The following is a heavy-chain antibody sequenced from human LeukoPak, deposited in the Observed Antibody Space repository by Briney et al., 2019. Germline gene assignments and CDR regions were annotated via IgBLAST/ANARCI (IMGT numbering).Heavy chain of an antibody. CDR3: ARGRYHMRTLPTGFDA. V-gene: IGHV3-64*01. D-gene: IGHD4-17*01. J-gene: IGHJ5*02. Sequence: GGSLRLSCAAYGFTFSKYPMLWIRQAPGKRLEYVSSIDNSGGNTHYGNFVRGRFTISRDNSKTILFLQMTSLISSGTTVYYCARGRYHMRTLPTGFDAWGQGALVTVSS. CDR1: GFTFSKYP. CDR2: IDNSGGNT.